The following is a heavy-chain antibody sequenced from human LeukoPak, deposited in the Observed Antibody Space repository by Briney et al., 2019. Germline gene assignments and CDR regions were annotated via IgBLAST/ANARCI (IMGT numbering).Heavy chain of an antibody. D-gene: IGHD3-16*01. CDR1: GGSFSGYS. Sequence: SETLSLTCAVYGGSFSGYSWSWIRQPPGKGLEWIGEINHSGSTNYNPSLKSRFTISVDTSKKQFSLKLSSVTAADTAVYYCARGRLLMWFDPWGQGTLVTVSS. V-gene: IGHV4-34*01. CDR3: ARGRLLMWFDP. CDR2: INHSGST. J-gene: IGHJ5*02.